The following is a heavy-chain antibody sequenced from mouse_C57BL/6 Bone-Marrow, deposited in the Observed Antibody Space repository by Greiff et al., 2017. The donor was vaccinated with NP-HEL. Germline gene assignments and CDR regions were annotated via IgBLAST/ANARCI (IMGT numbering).Heavy chain of an antibody. J-gene: IGHJ4*01. CDR3: ASRDSSGPHYYAMDY. D-gene: IGHD3-2*02. V-gene: IGHV1-80*01. CDR1: GYAFSSYW. CDR2: IYPGDGDT. Sequence: QVQLQQSGAELVKPGASVKISCKASGYAFSSYWMNWVKQRPGKGLEWIGQIYPGDGDTNYNGKFKGKATLTADKSSSTAYMQLSSLTSEDSAVYFCASRDSSGPHYYAMDYWGQGTPVTVSS.